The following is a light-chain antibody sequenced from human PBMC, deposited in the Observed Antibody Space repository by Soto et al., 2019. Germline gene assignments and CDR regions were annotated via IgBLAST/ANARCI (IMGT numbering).Light chain of an antibody. CDR1: QSVRSN. V-gene: IGKV3-15*01. J-gene: IGKJ5*01. CDR2: GAS. Sequence: EIVMTQSPATLSVSPGGRVTLSCRASQSVRSNLAWYQQKPGQAPRLLIYGASTRATGLPARFSGSGSGTDFTLTISSLQSEDFAVYYCQQYNTWPPITFGQGTRLEI. CDR3: QQYNTWPPIT.